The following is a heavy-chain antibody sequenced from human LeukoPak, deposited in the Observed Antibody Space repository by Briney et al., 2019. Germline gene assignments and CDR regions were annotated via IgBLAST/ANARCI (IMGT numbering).Heavy chain of an antibody. CDR2: ISGSGGST. Sequence: QPGASLRLSCAASGFTFSSYAMSWVRQAPGKGLEWVSAISGSGGSTYYADSVKGRFTISRDNAKNSLYLQMNSLRAEDTAVYYCASGPRRGFGELLGYYYYYYGMDVWGKGTTVTVSS. V-gene: IGHV3-23*01. D-gene: IGHD3-10*01. J-gene: IGHJ6*04. CDR1: GFTFSSYA. CDR3: ASGPRRGFGELLGYYYYYYGMDV.